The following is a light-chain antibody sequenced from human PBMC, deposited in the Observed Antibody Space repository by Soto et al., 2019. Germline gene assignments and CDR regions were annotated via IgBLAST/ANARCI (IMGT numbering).Light chain of an antibody. J-gene: IGKJ1*01. CDR3: QQFGSSPRT. V-gene: IGKV3-20*01. Sequence: EIVLTQSPDTLSLSPGESATLSCRASQIVRSSYLAWYQQTPGQTPRLLIYAASTRATGIPDRFSGSGSGTDFSLTIRRLEGEGFAVYFCQQFGSSPRTFGPGTKVEIK. CDR1: QIVRSSY. CDR2: AAS.